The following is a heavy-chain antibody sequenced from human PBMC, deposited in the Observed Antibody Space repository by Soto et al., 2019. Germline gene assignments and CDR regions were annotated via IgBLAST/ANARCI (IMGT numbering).Heavy chain of an antibody. CDR2: ISAYNGNT. CDR3: ARGVGGVGVTNWYYHYGMDV. Sequence: GASVKVCCKASGYTFTSYGISWVRQAPGQGLEWMGWISAYNGNTNYAQKLQGRVTMTTDTSTSTAYMELSSLRSEDTAVYYCARGVGGVGVTNWYYHYGMDVWGQGNTV. V-gene: IGHV1-18*01. CDR1: GYTFTSYG. J-gene: IGHJ6*02. D-gene: IGHD1-26*01.